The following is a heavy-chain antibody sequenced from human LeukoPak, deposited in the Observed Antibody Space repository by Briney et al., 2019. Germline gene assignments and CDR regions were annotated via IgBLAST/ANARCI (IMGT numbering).Heavy chain of an antibody. D-gene: IGHD1-26*01. V-gene: IGHV3-64*01. J-gene: IGHJ4*02. CDR3: ARVRVGATAKGHYFDY. Sequence: PGGSLRLSCAASGFTFSNYAIHWVRQAPGKGLESVSVISSNGGNIYHANSVKGRFTISRDNSKKTVYLQMGSLRPEDMAVYYCARVRVGATAKGHYFDYWGQGTLVTVSS. CDR2: ISSNGGNI. CDR1: GFTFSNYA.